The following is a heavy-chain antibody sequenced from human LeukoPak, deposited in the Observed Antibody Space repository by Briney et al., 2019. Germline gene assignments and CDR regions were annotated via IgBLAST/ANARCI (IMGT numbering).Heavy chain of an antibody. V-gene: IGHV4-59*01. CDR2: IYYSGST. D-gene: IGHD1-26*01. CDR3: ARDSESGSYAAY. Sequence: PSETLSLTCTVSGGSISSYYLSWIRQPPGKGLEWIGYIYYSGSTNYNPSLKSRVTISVDTSKNQFSLKLSSVTAADTAVYYCARDSESGSYAAYSGQGTLVTVSS. CDR1: GGSISSYY. J-gene: IGHJ4*02.